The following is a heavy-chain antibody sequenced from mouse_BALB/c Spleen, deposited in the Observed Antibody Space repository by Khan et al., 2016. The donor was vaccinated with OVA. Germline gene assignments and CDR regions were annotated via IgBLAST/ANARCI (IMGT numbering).Heavy chain of an antibody. Sequence: QVQLKQSGPGLVAPSQSLSITCTVSGFSLTSYGVNWVRQPPGKGLEWLGVIWGDGSTNYHSALISRLSLTKDNSKSQVFLKLNSLPTDDTATYYCAVFEASYYAMYYWGQGTSVTVSS. CDR2: IWGDGST. CDR1: GFSLTSYG. CDR3: AVFEASYYAMYY. V-gene: IGHV2-3*01. D-gene: IGHD6-1*01. J-gene: IGHJ4*01.